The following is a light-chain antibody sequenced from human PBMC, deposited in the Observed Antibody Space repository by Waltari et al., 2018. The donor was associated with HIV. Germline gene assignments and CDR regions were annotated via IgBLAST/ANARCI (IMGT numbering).Light chain of an antibody. CDR1: NRDVGGYNY. Sequence: QSALTQPASVSGSPGPSITISCSGTNRDVGGYNYVSWYQQQPGKAPKLIIFDVSHRPSGISNRFSGSKSGNTASLTISGLQAEDEADYYCSSYTRSTTLDAVFGTGTKVSVL. CDR3: SSYTRSTTLDAV. V-gene: IGLV2-14*03. CDR2: DVS. J-gene: IGLJ1*01.